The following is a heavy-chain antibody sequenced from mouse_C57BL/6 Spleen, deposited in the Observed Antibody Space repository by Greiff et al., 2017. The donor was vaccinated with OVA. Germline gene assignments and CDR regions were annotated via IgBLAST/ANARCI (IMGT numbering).Heavy chain of an antibody. V-gene: IGHV1-69*01. CDR3: ARSRITTVVDY. CDR1: GYTFTSYW. Sequence: VQLQQPGAELVMPGASVKLSCKASGYTFTSYWMHWVKRRPGQGLEWIGEIDPSDSYTNYNQKFKGKSTLTVDKSSSTAYMQLSSLTSEDSAVYYCARSRITTVVDYWGQGTTLTVSS. CDR2: IDPSDSYT. D-gene: IGHD1-1*01. J-gene: IGHJ2*01.